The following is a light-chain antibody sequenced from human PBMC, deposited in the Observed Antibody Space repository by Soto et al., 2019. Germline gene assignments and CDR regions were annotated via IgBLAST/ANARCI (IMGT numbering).Light chain of an antibody. CDR3: QQYAGSPRT. Sequence: EIVLTQSPGTQSLSPGDTATLSCRASQSVRSNFLAWYQHKPGQAPRLLIHDAYSRATGIPDRFSGSGSDRDFTLTISRLEPEDFAVYYCQQYAGSPRTFGQGTKLEIK. J-gene: IGKJ2*01. CDR2: DAY. CDR1: QSVRSNF. V-gene: IGKV3-20*01.